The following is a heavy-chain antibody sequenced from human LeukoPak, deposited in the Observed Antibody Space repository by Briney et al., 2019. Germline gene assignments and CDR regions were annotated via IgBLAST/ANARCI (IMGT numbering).Heavy chain of an antibody. Sequence: GGSLRLSCAASGFTFSSYSMNWVRQAPGKGLEWVSYISSSSSTIYYADSVKGRFTISRDNAKNSLYLQMNSLRAEDTAVYYCAKGGDGDNSLSYYYYMDVWGKGTTVTISS. CDR1: GFTFSSYS. J-gene: IGHJ6*03. V-gene: IGHV3-48*04. D-gene: IGHD4-17*01. CDR3: AKGGDGDNSLSYYYYMDV. CDR2: ISSSSSTI.